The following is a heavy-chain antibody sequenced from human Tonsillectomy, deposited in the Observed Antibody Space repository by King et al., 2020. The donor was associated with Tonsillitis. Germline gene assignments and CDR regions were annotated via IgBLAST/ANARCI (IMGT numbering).Heavy chain of an antibody. J-gene: IGHJ6*02. V-gene: IGHV4-59*01. CDR2: IYYSGST. CDR3: ARGEMATLGAGMAV. CDR1: GGSISRYY. D-gene: IGHD5-24*01. Sequence: QLQESGPGLVKPSETLSLTCTVSGGSISRYYWSWIRQPPGKGLEWIGYIYYSGSTIYNPSLKSRVTISIDTSKNQFSLKLSSVTAADTAVFYCARGEMATLGAGMAVWGQGTTVTVSS.